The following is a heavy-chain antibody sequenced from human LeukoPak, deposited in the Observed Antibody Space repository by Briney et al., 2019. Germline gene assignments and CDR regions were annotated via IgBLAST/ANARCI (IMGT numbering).Heavy chain of an antibody. V-gene: IGHV7-4-1*01. CDR1: GYTFTRNT. J-gene: IGHJ4*02. CDR2: VNTNTGNP. CDR3: VTNFDSSGYFGY. D-gene: IGHD3-22*01. Sequence: WASVKVSCKASGYTFTRNTINWVRQAPGQGLEWMGWVNTNTGNPTYAQGFTGRFVFSSDTSVSTAYLQIGSLKAEDTAVYYCVTNFDSSGYFGYWGQGTLVTV.